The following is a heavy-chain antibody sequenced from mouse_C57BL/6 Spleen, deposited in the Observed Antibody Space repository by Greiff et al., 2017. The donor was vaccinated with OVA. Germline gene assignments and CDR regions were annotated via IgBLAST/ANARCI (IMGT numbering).Heavy chain of an antibody. CDR3: ARGSGSLFDY. Sequence: VQLQQPGAELVMPGASVKLSCKASGYTFTSYWMHWVKQRPGQGLEWIGEIDPSDSYPNYNQKFKGKSTLTVDKSSSTAYMQLSSLTSEDSAVYYCARGSGSLFDYWGQGTTLTVSS. D-gene: IGHD3-2*02. J-gene: IGHJ2*01. CDR1: GYTFTSYW. CDR2: IDPSDSYP. V-gene: IGHV1-69*01.